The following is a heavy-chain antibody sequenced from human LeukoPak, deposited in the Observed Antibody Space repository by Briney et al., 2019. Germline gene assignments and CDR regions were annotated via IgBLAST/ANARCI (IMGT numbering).Heavy chain of an antibody. CDR2: IYYSGST. Sequence: PSETLSLTCTVSGGSISNYYWSWIRQPPGKGLEWIGYIYYSGSTYYNPSLKSRVTISVDTSKNQFSLKLSSVTAADTAVYYCARGTGSSWYYWFDPWGQGTPVTISS. CDR1: GGSISNYY. CDR3: ARGTGSSWYYWFDP. J-gene: IGHJ5*02. V-gene: IGHV4-59*12. D-gene: IGHD6-13*01.